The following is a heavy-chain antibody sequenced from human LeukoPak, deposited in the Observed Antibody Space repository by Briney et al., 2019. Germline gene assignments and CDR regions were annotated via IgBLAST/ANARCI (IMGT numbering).Heavy chain of an antibody. CDR3: ARDGAYSSGSRGAFDI. CDR2: IYTSGST. Sequence: SETLSLTCTVSGGSISSGSYYWSWIRQPAGKGLEWIGRIYTSGSTNYNPSLKSRVTISVDTSKNQFSLKLSSVTAADTAVYYCARDGAYSSGSRGAFDIWGQGTMVTVSS. D-gene: IGHD6-19*01. J-gene: IGHJ3*02. CDR1: GGSISSGSYY. V-gene: IGHV4-61*02.